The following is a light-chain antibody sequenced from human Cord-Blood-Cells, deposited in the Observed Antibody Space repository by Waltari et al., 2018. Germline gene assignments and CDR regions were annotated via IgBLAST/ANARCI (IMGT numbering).Light chain of an antibody. CDR1: QSVSSN. V-gene: IGKV3-15*01. J-gene: IGKJ4*01. CDR2: GAS. Sequence: EIVMTQSPATLSVSPGARATLSCRASQSVSSNLAWYQQKPGQAPRLLIYGASTRATGIPARFSGSGSGTEFTLTISSLQSEDFAVYYCQQYNNWPPLIFGGGTKVEIK. CDR3: QQYNNWPPLI.